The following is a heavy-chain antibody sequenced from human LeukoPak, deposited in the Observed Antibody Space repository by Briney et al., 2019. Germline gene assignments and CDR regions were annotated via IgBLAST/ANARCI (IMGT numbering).Heavy chain of an antibody. CDR3: ARDWTAVASTRFYAFDI. Sequence: GGSLRLSCAASGFTFSSHWMSWVRQAPGKGLEWVANIKKDGSEKYYVDAVKGRFTISRDNAKTSLYLQMNSLRADDTAVYYCARDWTAVASTRFYAFDIWGQGTMVTVSS. CDR2: IKKDGSEK. CDR1: GFTFSSHW. D-gene: IGHD6-19*01. J-gene: IGHJ3*02. V-gene: IGHV3-7*01.